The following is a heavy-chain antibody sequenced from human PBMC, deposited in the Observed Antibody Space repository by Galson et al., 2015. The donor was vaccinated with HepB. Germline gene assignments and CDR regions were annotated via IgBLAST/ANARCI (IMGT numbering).Heavy chain of an antibody. CDR2: ISYDGSNK. J-gene: IGHJ4*02. Sequence: SLRLSCAASGFTFSSYAMHWVRQAPGKGLEWVAVISYDGSNKYYADSVKGRFTISRDNSKNTLYLQMNSLRAEDTAVYYCARDVRHRGVIIASPDYWGQGTLVTVSS. CDR1: GFTFSSYA. CDR3: ARDVRHRGVIIASPDY. V-gene: IGHV3-30-3*01. D-gene: IGHD3-10*01.